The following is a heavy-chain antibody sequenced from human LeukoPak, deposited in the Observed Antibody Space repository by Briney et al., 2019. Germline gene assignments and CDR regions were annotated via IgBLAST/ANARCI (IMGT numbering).Heavy chain of an antibody. CDR2: ISWNSGSI. D-gene: IGHD6-19*01. V-gene: IGHV3-9*01. CDR1: GLTFEDYA. Sequence: GGSLRLSCAASGLTFEDYAMHWVRQAPGKGLEWVSGISWNSGSIGYADSVKGRFTISRDNSKNTLYLQMNSLRAEDTAVYYCAKDPGSGWYEGFDYWGQGTLVTVSS. CDR3: AKDPGSGWYEGFDY. J-gene: IGHJ4*02.